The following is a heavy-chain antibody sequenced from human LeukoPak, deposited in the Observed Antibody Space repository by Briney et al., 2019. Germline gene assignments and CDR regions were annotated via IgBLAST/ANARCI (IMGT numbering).Heavy chain of an antibody. CDR3: AVSQYYYGSGTGDY. Sequence: GGSLRLSCAASEVTFSHYRMVWGRQAPGKGLEWGSSISSTSSDMYYADSVKGRFTISRDNAKNSLYLQMNSLRAEDTAVYYCAVSQYYYGSGTGDYWGQGTLVTVSS. J-gene: IGHJ4*02. CDR2: ISSTSSDM. CDR1: EVTFSHYR. V-gene: IGHV3-21*01. D-gene: IGHD3-10*01.